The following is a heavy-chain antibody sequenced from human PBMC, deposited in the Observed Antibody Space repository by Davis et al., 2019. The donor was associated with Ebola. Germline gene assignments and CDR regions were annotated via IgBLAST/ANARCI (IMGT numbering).Heavy chain of an antibody. CDR3: ARDRGDLWFGEWDY. Sequence: GESLKISCAASGFTFSSYGMHWVRQAPGKGLEWVAVISYDGSNKDYTDSVKGRFTISRDNAKNSLYLQMNSLRDEDTAVYYCARDRGDLWFGEWDYWGQGTLVTVSS. CDR2: ISYDGSNK. J-gene: IGHJ4*02. D-gene: IGHD3-10*01. CDR1: GFTFSSYG. V-gene: IGHV3-30*03.